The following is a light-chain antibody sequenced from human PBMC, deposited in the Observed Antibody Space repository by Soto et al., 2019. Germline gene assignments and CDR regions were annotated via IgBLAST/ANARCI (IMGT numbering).Light chain of an antibody. J-gene: IGLJ2*01. V-gene: IGLV1-44*01. CDR2: SNN. Sequence: QSVLTQPPSASGTPGQRVTISCSGSSSNIGRNTVNWYQQLPGTAPKLLIYSNNQRPSGVPDRFSGSKSGTSASLAISGLQSEDEADYYCAACDDSLNAVVFGGGTKLTVL. CDR3: AACDDSLNAVV. CDR1: SSNIGRNT.